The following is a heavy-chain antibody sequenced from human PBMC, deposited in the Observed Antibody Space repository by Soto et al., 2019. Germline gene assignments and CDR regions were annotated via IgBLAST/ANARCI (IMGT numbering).Heavy chain of an antibody. CDR1: GGTFSSYA. V-gene: IGHV1-69*13. CDR2: IIPIFGTA. CDR3: GCVPAAAGPYYYYYGMDV. D-gene: IGHD6-13*01. J-gene: IGHJ6*02. Sequence: RASVKVSCKASGGTFSSYAISWVRQVPGQGLEWMGGIIPIFGTANYAQKFQGRVTITADESTSTAYMELSSLRSEDTAVYYCGCVPAAAGPYYYYYGMDVWGQGTTVTVSS.